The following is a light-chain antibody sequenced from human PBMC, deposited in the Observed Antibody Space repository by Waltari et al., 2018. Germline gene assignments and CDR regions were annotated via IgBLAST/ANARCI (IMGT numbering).Light chain of an antibody. J-gene: IGLJ3*02. CDR2: DVS. CDR3: SSYITYTPWV. V-gene: IGLV2-14*01. Sequence: QSALTQPASVSGSPGQSITISCTGTSSDVGGYNYVSWYQQHPGKAPKLMIYDVSKRPSGVSNRFYGSKTDNTASVTNSVLQAEDEDDYYSSSYITYTPWVFGGGTKLTVL. CDR1: SSDVGGYNY.